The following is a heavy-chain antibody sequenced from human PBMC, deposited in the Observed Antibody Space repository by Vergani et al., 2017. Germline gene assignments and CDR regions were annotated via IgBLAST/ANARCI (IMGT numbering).Heavy chain of an antibody. CDR2: ISSSSSYT. Sequence: EVQLVESGGGLVQPGGSLRLSCAASGFTFSSYEMNWVRQAPGKGLEWVSYISSSSSYTNYADSVKGRFTISRDNAKNSLYLQMNSLRAEDTAVYYCARVGMLSGSYFGDYWGQGTLVTVSS. CDR3: ARVGMLSGSYFGDY. D-gene: IGHD1-26*01. J-gene: IGHJ4*02. CDR1: GFTFSSYE. V-gene: IGHV3-48*03.